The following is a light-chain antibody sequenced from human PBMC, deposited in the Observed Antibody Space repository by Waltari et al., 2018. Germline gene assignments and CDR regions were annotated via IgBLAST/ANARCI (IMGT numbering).Light chain of an antibody. CDR1: SDINVGDFN. J-gene: IGLJ3*02. CDR2: YNSDSEK. Sequence: QPVLTQPPSSSASPGESARLTCTLPSDINVGDFNIYWYQQKPGSPPRFLLYYNSDSEKAQGSGVPSRFSRSKDASANAGILLISGLQSEDEADYYCMFWPSNVWVFGGGTKLTVL. CDR3: MFWPSNVWV. V-gene: IGLV5-37*01.